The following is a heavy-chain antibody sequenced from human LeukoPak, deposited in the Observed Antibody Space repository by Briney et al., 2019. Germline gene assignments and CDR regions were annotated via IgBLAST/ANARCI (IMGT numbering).Heavy chain of an antibody. CDR1: GFTFSSYD. CDR3: ARGSMGALGGAFDF. J-gene: IGHJ3*01. CDR2: IGSVGET. D-gene: IGHD1-26*01. V-gene: IGHV3-13*01. Sequence: GGSLRLSCAASGFTFSSYDMHWVRQATGKGLEWVSTIGSVGETYYPGSVKGRFTISRENAKNSLYLQMNSLRAGDTAVYYCARGSMGALGGAFDFWGQGTVVTVSS.